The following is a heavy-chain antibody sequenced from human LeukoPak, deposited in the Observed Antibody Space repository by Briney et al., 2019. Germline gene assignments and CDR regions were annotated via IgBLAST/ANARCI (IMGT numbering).Heavy chain of an antibody. Sequence: GGSLRLSCAASGFTFSDYYMSWIRQAPGKGLEWVSYISSSGSTIYYADSVKGRFTISRDNAKNSLYLQMNSLRAEDTAVYYCARHAPDCSSTSCYMGAYYGMDVWGQGTTVTVSS. V-gene: IGHV3-11*01. CDR1: GFTFSDYY. CDR2: ISSSGSTI. D-gene: IGHD2-2*02. J-gene: IGHJ6*02. CDR3: ARHAPDCSSTSCYMGAYYGMDV.